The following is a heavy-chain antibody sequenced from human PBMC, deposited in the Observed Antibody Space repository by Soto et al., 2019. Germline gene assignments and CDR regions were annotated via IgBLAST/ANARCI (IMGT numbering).Heavy chain of an antibody. CDR3: ARVGTNNGVPISWFDP. D-gene: IGHD4-17*01. Sequence: EVQLVESGGGLVQPGGSLRLSCAASGFTFSNYWMSWVRQAPGKGLEWVANIKEDGSQIHSVDSMNGRFSISRDNAKNSLYLQMSRMRVEDTAVYYCARVGTNNGVPISWFDPWGQGTLVTVSS. CDR1: GFTFSNYW. J-gene: IGHJ5*02. V-gene: IGHV3-7*01. CDR2: IKEDGSQI.